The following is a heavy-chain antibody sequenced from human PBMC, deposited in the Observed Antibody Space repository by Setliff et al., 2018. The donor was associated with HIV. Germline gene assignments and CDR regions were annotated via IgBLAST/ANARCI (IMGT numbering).Heavy chain of an antibody. CDR1: GYTFTGYY. CDR2: IHPNSGGT. V-gene: IGHV1-2*02. J-gene: IGHJ5*02. D-gene: IGHD3-10*01. CDR3: ARGPYDSGTNWFDP. Sequence: ASVKVSCKASGYTFTGYYIHWVRQAPGQWLEWMGWIHPNSGGTNYAQKFQGRVVMTRDTSISTAYMELSRLRSDDTAVYYCARGPYDSGTNWFDPWGQGTLVTVSS.